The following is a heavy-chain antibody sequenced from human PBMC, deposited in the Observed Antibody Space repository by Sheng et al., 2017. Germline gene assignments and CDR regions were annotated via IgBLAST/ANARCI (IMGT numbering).Heavy chain of an antibody. V-gene: IGHV3-30*18. J-gene: IGHJ4*02. CDR2: ISYDGSNK. CDR3: AKFPHDYYDSSVPGDYFDY. D-gene: IGHD3-22*01. Sequence: QVQLVESGGGVVQPGRSLRLSCAASGFTFSSYGMHWVRQAPGKGLEWVAVISYDGSNKYYADSVKGRFTISRDNSKNTLYLQMNSLRAEDTAVYYCAKFPHDYYDSSVPGDYFDYWGQGTLVTVSS. CDR1: GFTFSSYG.